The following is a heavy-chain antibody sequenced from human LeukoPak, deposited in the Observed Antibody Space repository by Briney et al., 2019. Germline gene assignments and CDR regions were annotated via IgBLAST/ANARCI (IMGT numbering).Heavy chain of an antibody. V-gene: IGHV3-21*01. CDR3: ATGGKNIAAAGTGY. J-gene: IGHJ4*02. D-gene: IGHD6-13*01. CDR1: GFTFSSYS. CDR2: ISSSSSYI. Sequence: PGGSLRLSCAASGFTFSSYSMNWVRQAPGKGLEWVSSISSSSSYIYYADSVKGRFTISRDNAKNSLYPQMNSLRAEDTAVYYCATGGKNIAAAGTGYWGQGTLVTVSS.